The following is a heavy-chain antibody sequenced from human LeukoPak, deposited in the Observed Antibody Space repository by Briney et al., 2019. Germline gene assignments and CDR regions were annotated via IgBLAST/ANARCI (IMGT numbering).Heavy chain of an antibody. J-gene: IGHJ4*02. CDR2: ISSSSSNR. V-gene: IGHV3-11*06. CDR3: ARAKYYLDS. CDR1: GFTFSDYY. Sequence: GGSLRLSCAASGFTFSDYYMTWIRQAPGKGLEWVSYISSSSSNRNYADSVKGRFTISRDNAKNSLYLQMNSLRAGDTAVYYCARAKYYLDSWGQGTLVTVSS.